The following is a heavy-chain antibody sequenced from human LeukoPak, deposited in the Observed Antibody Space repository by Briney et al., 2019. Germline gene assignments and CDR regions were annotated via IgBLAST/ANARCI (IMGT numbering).Heavy chain of an antibody. CDR1: GYXFTGYY. J-gene: IGHJ4*02. D-gene: IGHD6-13*01. Sequence: ASVKVSCKASGYXFTGYYIHWVRQAPGQGLEWLGWINPSSGGTNYAQKFQGRVTMTRDTSISTAYMELSRLRSDDTAVYYCARGWGSSSWYRAGYWGQGTPVTVSS. V-gene: IGHV1-2*02. CDR3: ARGWGSSSWYRAGY. CDR2: INPSSGGT.